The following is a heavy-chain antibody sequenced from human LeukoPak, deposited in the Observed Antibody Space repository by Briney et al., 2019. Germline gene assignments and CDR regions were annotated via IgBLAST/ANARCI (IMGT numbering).Heavy chain of an antibody. CDR1: GGSVSSGRYY. J-gene: IGHJ5*02. Sequence: SETLSLTCTVPGGSVSSGRYYWSWLRQHPGKGLEWIGSIYYSGSPYYNPSLKSRVTISIDTSKNQFSLKLSSVTAADTAVYYCARLVRLVVPAAFWFDPWGQGTLVTVSS. D-gene: IGHD2-2*01. V-gene: IGHV4-39*01. CDR2: IYYSGSP. CDR3: ARLVRLVVPAAFWFDP.